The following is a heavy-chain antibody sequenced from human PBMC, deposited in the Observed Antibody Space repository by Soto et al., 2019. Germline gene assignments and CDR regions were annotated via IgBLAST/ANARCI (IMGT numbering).Heavy chain of an antibody. CDR1: GFSFSDAW. CDR2: VKTTSERGTT. D-gene: IGHD5-12*01. V-gene: IGHV3-15*06. Sequence: GGSLRLSCAASGFSFSDAWMSWVRQIPGKGLEWVGRVKTTSERGTTNYAAPVLGRFTVSRDDSKNTLYLQMDALRAEDTAVYYCTTAGTRVGYTGSYWSQGTQVTVSS. CDR3: TTAGTRVGYTGSY. J-gene: IGHJ4*02.